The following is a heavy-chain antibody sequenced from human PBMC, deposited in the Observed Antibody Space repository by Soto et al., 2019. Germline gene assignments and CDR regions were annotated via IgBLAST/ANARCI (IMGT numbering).Heavy chain of an antibody. J-gene: IGHJ4*02. V-gene: IGHV3-23*01. CDR3: AKALVPALTAKFGY. CDR2: VTASGGGT. D-gene: IGHD5-18*01. CDR1: GFIFNNYA. Sequence: EVQLLESGGGLVLPGGSLRLSCAASGFIFNNYAMTWVRQAPGKGLEWVSTVTASGGGTFYANSVKGRFTISRDNSRNTLHLQMSSLRVEDTALYYCAKALVPALTAKFGYWGQGTLVTVSS.